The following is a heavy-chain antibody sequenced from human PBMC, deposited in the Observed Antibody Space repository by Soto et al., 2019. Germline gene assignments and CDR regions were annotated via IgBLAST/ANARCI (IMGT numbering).Heavy chain of an antibody. CDR1: EFTFSTYA. CDR3: ARDQSRGQVFYYYMDV. Sequence: EVQLVESGGGLVQPGGSLRLSCAASEFTFSTYAMNWVRQAPGKGLEWVSYMSSSRQNIRYADSVKGRFTISRNNAKNSLYLQMKSLRAEDTAVYYCARDQSRGQVFYYYMDVWGKGTTVTVSS. D-gene: IGHD3-10*01. CDR2: MSSSRQNI. V-gene: IGHV3-48*01. J-gene: IGHJ6*03.